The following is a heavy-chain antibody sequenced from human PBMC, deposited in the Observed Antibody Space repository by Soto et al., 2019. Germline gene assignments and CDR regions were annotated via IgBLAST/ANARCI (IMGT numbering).Heavy chain of an antibody. CDR1: GFIFENFG. V-gene: IGHV3-23*01. Sequence: WSLRLSCAASGFIFENFGMSWVRQAPGQGLEWISSISGSGFKKYYADSVKGRFTISRDNSKSTVYLELNNLSAEDTAVYHCAKNQGVELVPLATVDWFDPWGQGNVDT. D-gene: IGHD1-26*01. CDR2: ISGSGFKK. CDR3: AKNQGVELVPLATVDWFDP. J-gene: IGHJ5*02.